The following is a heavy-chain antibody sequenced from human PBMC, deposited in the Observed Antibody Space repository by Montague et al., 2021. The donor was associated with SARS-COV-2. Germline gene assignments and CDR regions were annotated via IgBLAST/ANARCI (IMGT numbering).Heavy chain of an antibody. D-gene: IGHD2-8*01. J-gene: IGHJ4*02. CDR2: TNHSGST. CDR3: ARANGYYFDY. V-gene: IGHV4-34*01. CDR1: GGSFSGYY. Sequence: SETLSLTCAVYGGSFSGYYWSWIRQPPGKGLEWIGETNHSGSTNYNPSLKSRVTIPVDTSKNQFSLKLSSVTAADTAVYYCARANGYYFDYWGQGTLVTVSS.